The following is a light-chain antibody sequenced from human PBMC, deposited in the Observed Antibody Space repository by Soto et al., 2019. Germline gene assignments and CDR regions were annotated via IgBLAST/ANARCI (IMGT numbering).Light chain of an antibody. CDR2: DTS. CDR3: QQYNHWPRMLS. Sequence: EIILTQSPATLYVSPGERATLSCRASQSLTSNLAWYQQRPGQAPRLLIYDTSTRATDIPARFSGSGSGTEVTLTIASLQSEDFAVYYCQQYNHWPRMLSFGGGT. V-gene: IGKV3-15*01. CDR1: QSLTSN. J-gene: IGKJ4*01.